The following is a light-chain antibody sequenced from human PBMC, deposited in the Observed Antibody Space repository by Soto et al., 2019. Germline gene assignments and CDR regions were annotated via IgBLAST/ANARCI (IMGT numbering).Light chain of an antibody. CDR2: GNS. CDR1: SSNIGAGYD. Sequence: QLVLTQPPSVSGAPGQRVTISCTGSSSNIGAGYDVHWYQQLPGTAPKLLIYGNSNRPSGVPDRFSGSKSGTSASLAITGLQAEDEADYYCQSYDSSLSGSKVFGGGTKLPS. J-gene: IGLJ2*01. CDR3: QSYDSSLSGSKV. V-gene: IGLV1-40*01.